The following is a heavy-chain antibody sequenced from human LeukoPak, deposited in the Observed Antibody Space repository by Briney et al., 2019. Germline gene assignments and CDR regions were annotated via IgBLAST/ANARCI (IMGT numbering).Heavy chain of an antibody. CDR2: ISAYNGKA. CDR1: GYTFTSYG. CDR3: VRYFDWPRPFDY. J-gene: IGHJ4*02. V-gene: IGHV1-18*04. Sequence: GASVKVSCKASGYTFTSYGISWVRQAPGQGLEWMGWISAYNGKANYAQNLQGRVTMTTDPSTSTAYMELRSLRSDDPAVYYCVRYFDWPRPFDYWGQGTLVTVSS. D-gene: IGHD3-9*01.